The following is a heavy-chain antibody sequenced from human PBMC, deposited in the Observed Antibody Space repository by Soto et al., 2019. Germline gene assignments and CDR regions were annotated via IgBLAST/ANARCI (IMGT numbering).Heavy chain of an antibody. Sequence: PGGSLRLSCAAPGFTFSNAWMSWVRQAPGKGLEWVGRIKSKTDGGTTDYAAPVKGRFTISRDDSKNTLYLQMNSLKTEDTAVYYCTTGDIVVVPAAILVDYWGQGTLVTVSS. CDR1: GFTFSNAW. V-gene: IGHV3-15*01. J-gene: IGHJ4*02. CDR3: TTGDIVVVPAAILVDY. D-gene: IGHD2-2*01. CDR2: IKSKTDGGTT.